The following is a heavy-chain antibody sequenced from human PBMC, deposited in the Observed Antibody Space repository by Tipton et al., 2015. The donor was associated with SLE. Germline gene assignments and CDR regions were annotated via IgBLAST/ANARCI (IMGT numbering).Heavy chain of an antibody. D-gene: IGHD4-23*01. CDR1: GGSFSGYY. Sequence: TLSLTCAVYGGSFSGYYWSWIRQPPGKGLEWIGEINHSGSTNYNPSLKSRVTISVDTSKNQFSLKLSSVTAADTAVYYCAREDYGGKGDALDIWGQGTMVTVSS. J-gene: IGHJ3*02. CDR3: AREDYGGKGDALDI. V-gene: IGHV4-34*01. CDR2: INHSGST.